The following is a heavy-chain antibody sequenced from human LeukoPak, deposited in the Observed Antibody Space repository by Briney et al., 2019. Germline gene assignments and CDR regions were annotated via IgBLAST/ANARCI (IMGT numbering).Heavy chain of an antibody. D-gene: IGHD3-22*01. CDR2: IYPGDSDT. J-gene: IGHJ4*02. Sequence: GASLQISCKGSGYSFTSYWIGWVRQMPGKGLEWMGIIYPGDSDTRYSPSFQGQVTISADKSISTAYLQWSSLKASDTAMYYCASSGSSGYYPFDYWGQGTLVTVSS. V-gene: IGHV5-51*01. CDR1: GYSFTSYW. CDR3: ASSGSSGYYPFDY.